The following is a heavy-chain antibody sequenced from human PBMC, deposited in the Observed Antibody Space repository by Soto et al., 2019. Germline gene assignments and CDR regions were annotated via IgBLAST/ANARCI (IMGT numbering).Heavy chain of an antibody. J-gene: IGHJ3*02. CDR1: GFTFSSYA. V-gene: IGHV3-23*01. D-gene: IGHD3-22*01. Sequence: VQLLESGGGLVQPGGSLRLSCAASGFTFSSYAMSWVRQAPGKGLECVSAISGSGGSTYYADSVKCRFTISRDNSKNTLYLQLNSMRAEDTDVYYCASSYDSSGYGLEDAFYIWGQGTMGTGSS. CDR3: ASSYDSSGYGLEDAFYI. CDR2: ISGSGGST.